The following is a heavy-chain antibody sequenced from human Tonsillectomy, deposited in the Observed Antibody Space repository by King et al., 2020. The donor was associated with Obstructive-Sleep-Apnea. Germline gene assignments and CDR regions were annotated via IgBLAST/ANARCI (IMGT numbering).Heavy chain of an antibody. CDR2: IYPGDSDT. D-gene: IGHD3-3*01. V-gene: IGHV5-51*01. CDR1: GYSFTSYW. J-gene: IGHJ5*02. CDR3: ARHPPTIFGVVIDNWFDP. Sequence: QLVQSGAEVKKPGESLKISCKGSGYSFTSYWIGWVRQMPGKGLEWMGIIYPGDSDTRYSPSFQGQVTIPADKSISTAYLQWSSLKASDTAMYYCARHPPTIFGVVIDNWFDPWGQGTLVTVSS.